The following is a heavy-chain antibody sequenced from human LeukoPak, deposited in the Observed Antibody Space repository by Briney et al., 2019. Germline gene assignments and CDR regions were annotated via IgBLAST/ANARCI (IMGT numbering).Heavy chain of an antibody. Sequence: GASVKVSCKASGYTFTGYYMHWVRQAPGQGLEWMGWINPNSGGTNYAQKFQGRVTMTRDTSISAAYMELSRLRSDDTAVYYCAGVRGYSYGFDYWGQGTLVTVSS. J-gene: IGHJ4*02. CDR1: GYTFTGYY. D-gene: IGHD5-18*01. CDR3: AGVRGYSYGFDY. CDR2: INPNSGGT. V-gene: IGHV1-2*02.